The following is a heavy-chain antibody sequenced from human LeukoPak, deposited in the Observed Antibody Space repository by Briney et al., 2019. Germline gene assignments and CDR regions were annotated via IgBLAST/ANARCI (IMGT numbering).Heavy chain of an antibody. J-gene: IGHJ4*02. Sequence: ASVKVSCKASGYTFTDYYIHWVRQAPGQGLEWMGWINPNSGDTNYAQNFQGRVTMTRDTSISTAYMELSRLTSDDTAVYYCASSPSYILYWGQGTLVTVSS. D-gene: IGHD1-14*01. CDR2: INPNSGDT. CDR3: ASSPSYILY. CDR1: GYTFTDYY. V-gene: IGHV1-2*02.